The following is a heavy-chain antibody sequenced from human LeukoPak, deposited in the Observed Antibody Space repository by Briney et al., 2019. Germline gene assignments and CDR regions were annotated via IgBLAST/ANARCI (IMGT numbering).Heavy chain of an antibody. D-gene: IGHD3-16*01. CDR1: GYTFTSYG. J-gene: IGHJ4*02. V-gene: IGHV1-18*01. Sequence: GASVKVSCKASGYTFTSYGISWVRQAPGQGLEWMGWISTYNGDTSYAQKLQSRVTMTTDTSTNTAYMELRSLRSDDTAVYYCAREGLGELTLDYWGQGTLVTVSS. CDR3: AREGLGELTLDY. CDR2: ISTYNGDT.